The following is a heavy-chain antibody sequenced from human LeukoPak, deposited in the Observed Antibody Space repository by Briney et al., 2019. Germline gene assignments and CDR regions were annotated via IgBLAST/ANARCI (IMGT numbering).Heavy chain of an antibody. V-gene: IGHV3-33*01. CDR2: IWYDGSNK. D-gene: IGHD6-19*01. Sequence: GGSLRLSCAASGFTFSSYGMHWVRQAPGKGLEWVAVIWYDGSNKCYADSVKGRFTISRDNSKNTLYLQMNSLRAEDTAVYYCARVEGTGSGWPFDYWGQGTLVTVSS. CDR3: ARVEGTGSGWPFDY. CDR1: GFTFSSYG. J-gene: IGHJ4*02.